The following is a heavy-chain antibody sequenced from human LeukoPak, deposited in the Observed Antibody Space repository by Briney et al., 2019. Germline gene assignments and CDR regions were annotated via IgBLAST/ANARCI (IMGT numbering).Heavy chain of an antibody. J-gene: IGHJ4*02. CDR3: ARHAGVGATSTRFDY. Sequence: PSETLSLTCTVSGGSISSSTYYWGWIRQPPGKGLEWIGSIYYSGSTYYNPSLKSRVTISVDTSKNQFSLKLSSVTAADTAVYYCARHAGVGATSTRFDYWGQGTLVTVSS. CDR1: GGSISSSTYY. CDR2: IYYSGST. V-gene: IGHV4-39*01. D-gene: IGHD1-26*01.